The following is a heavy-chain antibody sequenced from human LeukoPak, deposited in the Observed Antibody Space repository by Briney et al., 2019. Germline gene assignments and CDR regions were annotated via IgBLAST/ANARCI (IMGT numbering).Heavy chain of an antibody. CDR3: AKDLNYGSD. J-gene: IGHJ4*02. CDR1: GFTFSSYG. CDR2: ISGSGGST. D-gene: IGHD3-10*01. V-gene: IGHV3-23*01. Sequence: GGSLRLSCAASGFTFSSYGMSWVRQAPGKGLEWVSAISGSGGSTYYADSVKGRFTISRDNPKNTLYLQMNSLRAEDTAAYYCAKDLNYGSDWGQGTLVTVSS.